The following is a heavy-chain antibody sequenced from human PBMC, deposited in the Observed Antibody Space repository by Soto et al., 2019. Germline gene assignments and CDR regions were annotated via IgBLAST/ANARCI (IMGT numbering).Heavy chain of an antibody. D-gene: IGHD6-6*01. J-gene: IGHJ5*02. CDR2: IYYSGSA. V-gene: IGHV4-30-4*01. CDR1: AGSISSGASY. CDR3: ARERPDGARLDP. Sequence: PLENLSLTCTVSAGSISSGASYRSWIRQPPGKGLEWIGYIYYSGSAFYNPSLKSRVAISVDTSKNQFSLKLSSVTAADTAVYYCARERPDGARLDPWGQGTLVTVSS.